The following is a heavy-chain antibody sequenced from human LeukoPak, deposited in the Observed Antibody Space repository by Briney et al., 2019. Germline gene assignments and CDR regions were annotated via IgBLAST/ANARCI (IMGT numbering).Heavy chain of an antibody. D-gene: IGHD2-15*01. CDR3: ARDLLPSD. V-gene: IGHV3-48*02. Sequence: PGGSLRLSCAASGFSFGTSGMHWVRQAPGRGLEWVSYISSSSSTIYYADSVKGRFTISRDNAKNSLYLQMNSLRDEDTAVYYCARDLLPSDWGQGTLVTVSS. J-gene: IGHJ4*02. CDR2: ISSSSSTI. CDR1: GFSFGTSG.